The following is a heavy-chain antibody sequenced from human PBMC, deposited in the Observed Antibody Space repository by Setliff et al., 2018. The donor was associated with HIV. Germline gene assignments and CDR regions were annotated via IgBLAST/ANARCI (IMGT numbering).Heavy chain of an antibody. CDR1: GGTFSSYA. Sequence: PGASVKVSCKTSGGTFSSYAVSWVRQAPGQGLEWMGGIIPAFGTANYAQKFQGRVTITTDESTSTAYMELSGLRSEDTAVYFCARDGLLVAGIRFDYWGQGTLVTVSS. D-gene: IGHD6-19*01. CDR2: IIPAFGTA. CDR3: ARDGLLVAGIRFDY. V-gene: IGHV1-69*05. J-gene: IGHJ4*01.